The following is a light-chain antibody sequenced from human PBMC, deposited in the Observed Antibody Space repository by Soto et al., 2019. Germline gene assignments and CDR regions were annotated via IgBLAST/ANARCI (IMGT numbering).Light chain of an antibody. CDR3: HQYGSSPYT. V-gene: IGKV3-20*01. CDR2: GAS. Sequence: EVVLTQSPNTLSLSPGESATLSCRASQAVSSTYLVWYQQKPGLAPRLLIYGASSRAPGISDRFSGSGSGTDFTLTISRLEPEDFAVYYCHQYGSSPYTFGQGTKLEI. CDR1: QAVSSTY. J-gene: IGKJ2*01.